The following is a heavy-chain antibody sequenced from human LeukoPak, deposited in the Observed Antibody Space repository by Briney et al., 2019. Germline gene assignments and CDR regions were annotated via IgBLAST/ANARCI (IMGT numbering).Heavy chain of an antibody. Sequence: AESLTLSCAVSGFTFSTYAMSRVRQPPGKGLEWVSAISASGGSTYYADAVEGRFTTYRVNSKNTMYLQMNIPRAEDTAVYYCAKFRVGSGPKGGFDYWGQGALVTVSS. D-gene: IGHD3-10*01. CDR1: GFTFSTYA. V-gene: IGHV3-23*01. CDR3: AKFRVGSGPKGGFDY. J-gene: IGHJ4*02. CDR2: ISASGGST.